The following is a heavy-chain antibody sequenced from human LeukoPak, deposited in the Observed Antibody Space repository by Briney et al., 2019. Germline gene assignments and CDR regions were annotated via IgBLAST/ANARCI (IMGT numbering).Heavy chain of an antibody. J-gene: IGHJ4*02. V-gene: IGHV4-31*03. CDR3: ARSGTVTTWNY. Sequence: SETLSLTCTVSGGSISSGGYYWSWIRQHPGKGLERIGYIYYSGTTYYNPSLKSRVSISLDTSKNQFSLNLSSVTAADTAVYYCARSGTVTTWNYWGQGTLVTVSS. D-gene: IGHD4-17*01. CDR1: GGSISSGGYY. CDR2: IYYSGTT.